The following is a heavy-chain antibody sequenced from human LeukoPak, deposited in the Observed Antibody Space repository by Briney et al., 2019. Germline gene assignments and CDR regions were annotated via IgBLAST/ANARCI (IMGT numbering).Heavy chain of an antibody. J-gene: IGHJ4*02. V-gene: IGHV3-53*01. D-gene: IGHD4/OR15-4a*01. CDR1: GFTVSSDS. CDR2: IYSGGST. Sequence: GGSLRLSCTVSGFTVSSDSMSWVRQAPVKGLEWVSFIYSGGSTHYSDSVKGRFTISRDNSKNTLYLQMNSLRAEDTAVYYCARRAGAYSHPYDYWGQGTLVTVSS. CDR3: ARRAGAYSHPYDY.